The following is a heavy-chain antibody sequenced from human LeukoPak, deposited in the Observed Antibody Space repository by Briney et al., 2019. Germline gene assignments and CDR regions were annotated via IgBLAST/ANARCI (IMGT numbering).Heavy chain of an antibody. CDR2: FYPGDSNA. V-gene: IGHV5-51*01. Sequence: GESLKISCRLSGYTFTNYWIGWVRQMPGRGLEWMGIFYPGDSNARYSPPFQGQVTISADKSISTAYLQWSSLKASDTAMYYCANTRFKNLFDAFDIWGQGTMVTVSS. D-gene: IGHD1-14*01. CDR3: ANTRFKNLFDAFDI. CDR1: GYTFTNYW. J-gene: IGHJ3*02.